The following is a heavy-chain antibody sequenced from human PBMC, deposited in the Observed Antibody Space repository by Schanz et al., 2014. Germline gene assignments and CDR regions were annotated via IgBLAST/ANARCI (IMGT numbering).Heavy chain of an antibody. CDR1: GFTFTTNA. CDR3: AKEGSIYWDRSVDY. J-gene: IGHJ4*02. D-gene: IGHD1-26*01. CDR2: ISWNSGSI. V-gene: IGHV3-23*04. Sequence: EVQLVESGGGLVQPGGSLRLSCAASGFTFTTNAMSWVRQPPGKGLEWVSGISWNSGSIGYADSVKGRFTISRDNSKNTLSLQMNSLRAEDTAVYYCAKEGSIYWDRSVDYWGQGTLVTVSS.